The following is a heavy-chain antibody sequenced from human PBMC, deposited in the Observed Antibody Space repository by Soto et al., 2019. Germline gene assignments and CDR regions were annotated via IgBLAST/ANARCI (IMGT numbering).Heavy chain of an antibody. V-gene: IGHV3-21*06. CDR1: GFTFRSYS. D-gene: IGHD6-19*01. CDR3: ARDWSSSDWFHNIDY. CDR2: ISGSSSFI. Sequence: GGSLRLSCAASGFTFRSYSINWVRQAPGKGLEWVSSISGSSSFIYYADSVKGRFSISRDNAKNSLYLQMNSLRAEDTAVYYCARDWSSSDWFHNIDYWGQGTLVTVSS. J-gene: IGHJ4*02.